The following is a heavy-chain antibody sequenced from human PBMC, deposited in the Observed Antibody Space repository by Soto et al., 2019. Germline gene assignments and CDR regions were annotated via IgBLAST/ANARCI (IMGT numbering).Heavy chain of an antibody. V-gene: IGHV4-34*01. CDR3: ARGPYCSGGSCYSKWFGP. D-gene: IGHD2-15*01. Sequence: SETLSLTCAVYGGSFSGYYWSWIRQPPGKGLEWIGEINHSGSTNSNPSLKSRVTVSVDTSKNQFSPRLISVTAADTAVYYCARGPYCSGGSCYSKWFGPWGQGTLVTVS. J-gene: IGHJ5*02. CDR2: INHSGST. CDR1: GGSFSGYY.